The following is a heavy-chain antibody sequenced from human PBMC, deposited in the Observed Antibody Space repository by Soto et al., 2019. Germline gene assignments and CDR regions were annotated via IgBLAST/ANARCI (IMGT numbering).Heavy chain of an antibody. V-gene: IGHV3-30-3*01. D-gene: IGHD2-2*01. CDR1: GFTFSSYA. Sequence: GGSLRLSCAASGFTFSSYAMHWVRQAPGKGLEWVAVISYDGSNKYYADSVKGRFTISRDNSKNTLYLQMNSLRAEDTAVYYCARDVGYCSSTSCYHLVFGRLVDYWGQGTLVTVSS. CDR3: ARDVGYCSSTSCYHLVFGRLVDY. CDR2: ISYDGSNK. J-gene: IGHJ4*02.